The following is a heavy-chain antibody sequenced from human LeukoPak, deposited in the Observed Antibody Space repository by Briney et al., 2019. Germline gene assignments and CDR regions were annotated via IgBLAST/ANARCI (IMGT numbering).Heavy chain of an antibody. V-gene: IGHV2-5*01. D-gene: IGHD3-22*01. J-gene: IGHJ4*02. CDR3: AHSYDTGGNYYSRFDY. CDR2: IYWNDHK. CDR1: GFSLTTRRVD. Sequence: SAPTLVNPTQTLTLTCTFSGFSLTTRRVDVGWIRQPPGKALESLALIYWNDHKPYSPPLRSRPTVTKDTSKNQVVLTMTNMDPVDTAKYYCAHSYDTGGNYYSRFDYWGQGTLVTVSS.